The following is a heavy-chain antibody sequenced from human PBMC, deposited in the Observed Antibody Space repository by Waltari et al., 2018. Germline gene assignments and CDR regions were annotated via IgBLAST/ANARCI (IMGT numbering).Heavy chain of an antibody. CDR2: IYYSGST. CDR1: GGSISSHY. CDR3: ARDSGGSGSDAFDI. Sequence: QVQLQESGPGLVKPSETLSPTCTVSGGSISSHYWSWIRQPPGKGLEWIGYIYYSGSTNYNPSLKSRVTISVDTSKNQFSLKLSSVTAADTAVYYCARDSGGSGSDAFDIWGQGTMVTVSS. V-gene: IGHV4-59*11. D-gene: IGHD3-3*01. J-gene: IGHJ3*02.